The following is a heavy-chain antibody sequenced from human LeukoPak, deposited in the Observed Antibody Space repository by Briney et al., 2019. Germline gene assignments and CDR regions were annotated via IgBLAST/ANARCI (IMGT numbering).Heavy chain of an antibody. CDR3: ARYTVTTSGDY. CDR2: ISYDGSNK. D-gene: IGHD4-17*01. V-gene: IGHV3-30*15. Sequence: GRSLRLSCAASGFTFSSYAMHWVRQAPGKGLEWVAVISYDGSNKYYADSVKGRFTISRDNSKNTLYLQMSSLRAEDTAVYYCARYTVTTSGDYWGQGTLVTVSS. CDR1: GFTFSSYA. J-gene: IGHJ4*02.